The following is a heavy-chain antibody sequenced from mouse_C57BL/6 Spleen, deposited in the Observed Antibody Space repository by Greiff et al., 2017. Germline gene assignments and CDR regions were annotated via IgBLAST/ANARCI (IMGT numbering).Heavy chain of an antibody. CDR3: ASRITRGY. CDR1: GFNINNTY. CDR2: IDPANGNT. V-gene: IGHV14-3*01. D-gene: IGHD1-1*01. Sequence: EVQLQQSVAELVRPGASVKLSCTASGFNINNTYMHWVKQRPEQGLEWIGRIDPANGNTKYAPKFQGKATITADTSSNTAYLQLSSLTSEDTAIYYCASRITRGYWGQGTTLTVSS. J-gene: IGHJ2*01.